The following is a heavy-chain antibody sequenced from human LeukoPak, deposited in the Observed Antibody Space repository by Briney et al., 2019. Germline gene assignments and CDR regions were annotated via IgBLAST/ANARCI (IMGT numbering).Heavy chain of an antibody. V-gene: IGHV1-46*01. CDR1: GYTFTSYY. D-gene: IGHD3-22*01. CDR2: INPSGGST. J-gene: IGHJ4*02. CDR3: ARLDPRSVAPGSGYYLRLFDY. Sequence: ASVKVSCKASGYTFTSYYMHWVRQAPGQGLEWMGMINPSGGSTSYAQKFQGRVTMTRDTSTSTVYMELSSLRSEDTAVYYCARLDPRSVAPGSGYYLRLFDYWGQGTLVTVSS.